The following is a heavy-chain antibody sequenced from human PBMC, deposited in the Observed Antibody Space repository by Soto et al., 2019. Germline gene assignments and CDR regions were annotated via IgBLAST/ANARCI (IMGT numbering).Heavy chain of an antibody. CDR2: IYYSGST. V-gene: IGHV4-30-4*01. Sequence: SETLPLTCTVSGGSIGSGDYYWSWIRQPPGKGLEWIGYIYYSGSTYYNPSLKSRVTISVDTSKNQFSLKLSSVTAADTAVYYCARETYIVVVPAAHNWFDPWGQGTLVTVSS. CDR3: ARETYIVVVPAAHNWFDP. CDR1: GGSIGSGDYY. D-gene: IGHD2-2*01. J-gene: IGHJ5*02.